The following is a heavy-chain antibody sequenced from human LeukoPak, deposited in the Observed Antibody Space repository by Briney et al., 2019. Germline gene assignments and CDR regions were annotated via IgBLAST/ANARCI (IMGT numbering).Heavy chain of an antibody. J-gene: IGHJ3*01. V-gene: IGHV4-39*01. Sequence: PSETQSLTCTVSGDSINNNNYYWGWIRQPPGEGLEWIGNIYYNGRTYYSPSLKSRGTISVDTSNNQFSLKLNSVTAADTAVYYCARITDRTVFGEIMHGFDVWGQGTPVTVSS. CDR1: GDSINNNNYY. CDR3: ARITDRTVFGEIMHGFDV. CDR2: IYYNGRT. D-gene: IGHD3-3*01.